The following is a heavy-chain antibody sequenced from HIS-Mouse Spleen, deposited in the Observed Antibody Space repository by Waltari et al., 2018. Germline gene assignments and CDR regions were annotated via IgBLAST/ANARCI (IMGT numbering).Heavy chain of an antibody. J-gene: IGHJ2*01. CDR2: IDYSGST. CDR1: GGSISSSSYY. D-gene: IGHD6-13*01. Sequence: QLQLQESGPGLVKPSETLSLTCTVSGGSISSSSYYWGWIRQPPGKGLEWIGSIDYSGSTYSNPSLKNRVTISVATSKNQFSLKLSSVTAADTAVYYCAREIPYSSSWYDWYFDLWGRGTLVTVSS. V-gene: IGHV4-39*07. CDR3: AREIPYSSSWYDWYFDL.